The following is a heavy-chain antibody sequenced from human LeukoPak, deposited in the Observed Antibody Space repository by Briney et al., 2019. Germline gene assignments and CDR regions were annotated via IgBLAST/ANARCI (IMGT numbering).Heavy chain of an antibody. D-gene: IGHD4-23*01. J-gene: IGHJ4*02. CDR3: ARVGYGGNHFDY. CDR2: IYHSGST. Sequence: SQTLSLTCAVSGGSISSGGYSWSWLRQPPGKGLEWIGYIYHSGSTYYNPSLKSRVTISVDRSKNQFSLKLSSVTAADTAVYYCARVGYGGNHFDYWGQGTLVTVSS. V-gene: IGHV4-30-2*01. CDR1: GGSISSGGYS.